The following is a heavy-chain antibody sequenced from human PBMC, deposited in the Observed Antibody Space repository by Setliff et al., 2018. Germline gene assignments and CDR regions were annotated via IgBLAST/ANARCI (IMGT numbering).Heavy chain of an antibody. CDR3: ARAAGNYYGSGNSATYNWFDP. V-gene: IGHV4-4*07. Sequence: PSETLSLTCTVSGGSISSYYWSWIRQPAGKRLEWIGRIYTSGSTNYNPSLKSRVTMSVDTSKNQFSLKLSSVTAADTAVYYCARAAGNYYGSGNSATYNWFDPWGQGTLVTVS. D-gene: IGHD3-10*01. CDR1: GGSISSYY. J-gene: IGHJ5*02. CDR2: IYTSGST.